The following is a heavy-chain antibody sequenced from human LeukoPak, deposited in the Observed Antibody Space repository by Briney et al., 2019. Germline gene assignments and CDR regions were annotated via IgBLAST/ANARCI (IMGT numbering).Heavy chain of an antibody. Sequence: GGSLRLSCAASGFTFSSYSMNWVRQAPGRGLEWVSYISSSSSTIYYADSVKGRFTISRDNAKNSLYLQMNSLTAEDTAVYYCAKDTSVLIWFGEIRKYDYWGQGTLVTVSS. CDR1: GFTFSSYS. D-gene: IGHD3-10*01. J-gene: IGHJ4*02. V-gene: IGHV3-48*01. CDR3: AKDTSVLIWFGEIRKYDY. CDR2: ISSSSSTI.